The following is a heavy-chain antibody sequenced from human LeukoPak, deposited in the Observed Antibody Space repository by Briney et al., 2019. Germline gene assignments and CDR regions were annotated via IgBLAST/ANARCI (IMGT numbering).Heavy chain of an antibody. J-gene: IGHJ4*02. CDR1: GFTFSSYG. CDR2: ISYDGSNK. D-gene: IGHD5-18*01. V-gene: IGHV3-30*03. CDR3: ARAYSYVLYYFDH. Sequence: GGSLRLSCAASGFTFSSYGMHWVRQALGKGLEWVAVISYDGSNKYYADSVKGRITISRDNSKNTLYLQMNSLRAEDTAVYYCARAYSYVLYYFDHWGQGTLVTVSS.